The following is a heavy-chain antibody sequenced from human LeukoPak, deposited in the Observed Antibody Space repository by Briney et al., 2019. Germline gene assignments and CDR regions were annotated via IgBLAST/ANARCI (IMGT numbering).Heavy chain of an antibody. V-gene: IGHV3-30*03. CDR3: ERDYAKTGRKHFDY. CDR1: GFTFSSYG. J-gene: IGHJ4*02. Sequence: GGSLRLSCAASGFTFSSYGMHWVRQAPGKGLEWVAVISFDGSKKYYADSVKGRFTISRDNSKNTLYLQMNSLRAEDTAVYYCERDYAKTGRKHFDYWGQGTLVTVSS. D-gene: IGHD1-26*01. CDR2: ISFDGSKK.